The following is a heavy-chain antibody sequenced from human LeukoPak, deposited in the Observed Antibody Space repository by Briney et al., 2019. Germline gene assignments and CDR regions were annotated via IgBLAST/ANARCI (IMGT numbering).Heavy chain of an antibody. D-gene: IGHD2/OR15-2a*01. CDR1: GFTVSSNY. CDR2: IYSGGST. CDR3: ARALSVLPDY. V-gene: IGHV3-66*01. Sequence: GGSLRLSCAASGFTVSSNYMSWVRQAPGRGLEWVSVIYSGGSTYYADSVKGRFTISRDNSKNTVYLQMNSLRAEDTAVYFCARALSVLPDYWGQGALVTVSS. J-gene: IGHJ4*02.